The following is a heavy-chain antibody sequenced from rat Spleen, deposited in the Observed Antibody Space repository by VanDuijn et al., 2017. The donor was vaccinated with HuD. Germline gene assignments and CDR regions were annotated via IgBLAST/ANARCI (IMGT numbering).Heavy chain of an antibody. V-gene: IGHV5-29*01. CDR3: ARRHHGYTDYFDY. CDR1: GFTFNNYG. CDR2: ISYEVSGT. Sequence: EVQLVESGGGLVQPGRSLKLSCVASGFTFNNYGMAWVRQAPKKGLEWVASISYEVSGTYYGDSVKGRFTISRDNAKNSLYLQMDSLRSEDTATYYCARRHHGYTDYFDYWGQGVMVTVSS. J-gene: IGHJ2*01. D-gene: IGHD1-4*01.